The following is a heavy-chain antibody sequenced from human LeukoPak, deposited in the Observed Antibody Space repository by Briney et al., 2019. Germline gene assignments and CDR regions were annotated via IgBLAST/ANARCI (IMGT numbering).Heavy chain of an antibody. D-gene: IGHD3-10*01. Sequence: PSETLSLTCTVSGGSISSGSYYWSWIRQPAGKGLEWIGRIYNSGNTNYNPSLKSRVTISVDTSKNQFSLKLNSVTAADTAVYYCARVFDSGSQAYFYYMDVWGKGTTVTISS. CDR3: ARVFDSGSQAYFYYMDV. CDR2: IYNSGNT. CDR1: GGSISSGSYY. J-gene: IGHJ6*03. V-gene: IGHV4-61*02.